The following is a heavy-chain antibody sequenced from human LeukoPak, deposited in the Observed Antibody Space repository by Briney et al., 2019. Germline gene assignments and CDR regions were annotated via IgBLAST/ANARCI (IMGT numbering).Heavy chain of an antibody. V-gene: IGHV4-59*01. CDR1: GGSISSYY. Sequence: SETLSLTCTVSGGSISSYYWSWIRQPPGKGPGWIGYIYYSGNTNYNPYLKSRVTISVDTCKNQFSLKLTSGTAAGTDVYYCAGGYNWNEPFDYWGQGTLVTVSS. J-gene: IGHJ4*02. CDR2: IYYSGNT. D-gene: IGHD1-20*01. CDR3: AGGYNWNEPFDY.